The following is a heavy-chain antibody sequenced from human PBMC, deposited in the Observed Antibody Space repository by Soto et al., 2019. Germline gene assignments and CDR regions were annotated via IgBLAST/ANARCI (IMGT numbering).Heavy chain of an antibody. D-gene: IGHD2-21*02. CDR1: GGSISSGGYY. V-gene: IGHV4-31*03. CDR2: IYQSGTP. Sequence: TLSLTCTVSGGSISSGGYYWNWIRQYPGKGLERIAYIYQSGTPYYNPSLKSRATISIDRSKNQFSLMLDSVTAADTAVYYCARDLRLDSWGPGTLVTVSS. J-gene: IGHJ4*02. CDR3: ARDLRLDS.